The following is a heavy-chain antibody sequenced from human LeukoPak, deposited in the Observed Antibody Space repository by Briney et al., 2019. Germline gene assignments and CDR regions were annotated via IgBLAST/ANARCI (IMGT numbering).Heavy chain of an antibody. J-gene: IGHJ3*02. CDR3: AKDRGKLDRRSYAFDI. CDR1: GFTFSSYA. CDR2: ISGSGGST. V-gene: IGHV3-23*01. D-gene: IGHD1-1*01. Sequence: GGSLRLSCAASGFTFSSYAMSWVRQAPGKGLEWVSAISGSGGSTYYADSVKGRFTISRDNSKNTLYLQMNSLRAEDTAVYYCAKDRGKLDRRSYAFDIWGQGTMVTVSS.